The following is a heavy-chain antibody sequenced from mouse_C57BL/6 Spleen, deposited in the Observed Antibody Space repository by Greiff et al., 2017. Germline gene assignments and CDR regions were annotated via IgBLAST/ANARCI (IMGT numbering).Heavy chain of an antibody. CDR1: GYSFTDYN. Sequence: VQLQQSGPELVKPGASVKISCKASGYSFTDYNLNWVKQSHGQSLEWIGVINPNYGTTSYNQKFKGKATLTVDQSSSTAYMQLNSLTSEDSAVYYCARNYGSSYYFDYWGQGTTLTVSS. CDR2: INPNYGTT. D-gene: IGHD1-1*01. J-gene: IGHJ2*01. V-gene: IGHV1-39*01. CDR3: ARNYGSSYYFDY.